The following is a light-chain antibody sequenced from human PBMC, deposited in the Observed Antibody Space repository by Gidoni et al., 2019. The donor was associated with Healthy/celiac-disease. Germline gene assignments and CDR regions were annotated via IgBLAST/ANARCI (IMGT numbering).Light chain of an antibody. CDR2: GAS. CDR1: QSVSSSY. J-gene: IGKJ3*01. V-gene: IGKV3-20*01. CDR3: QQLQGT. Sequence: EIVLTQSPGTLSLSPGERATLSCRASQSVSSSYLAWYQQKPGQAPRLLIYGASSRATGIPDRFSGSGSGTDFTLTISRLEPEDFAVDYCQQLQGTFGPGTKVDIK.